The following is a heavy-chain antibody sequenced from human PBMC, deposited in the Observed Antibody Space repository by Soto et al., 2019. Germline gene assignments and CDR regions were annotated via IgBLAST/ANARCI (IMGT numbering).Heavy chain of an antibody. J-gene: IGHJ4*02. CDR2: IKSNTDGGTP. CDR3: TRYKERGGNGYYYINDL. Sequence: GGSLRLSCAASGFTFSNAWMSWVRQAPGKGLEWVGRIKSNTDGGTPDYAAPVKGRFTVSRHDSENTLYLQMNSLKTDDTAVYYCTRYKERGGNGYYYINDLWGQGTLVTVSS. D-gene: IGHD3-22*01. V-gene: IGHV3-15*01. CDR1: GFTFSNAW.